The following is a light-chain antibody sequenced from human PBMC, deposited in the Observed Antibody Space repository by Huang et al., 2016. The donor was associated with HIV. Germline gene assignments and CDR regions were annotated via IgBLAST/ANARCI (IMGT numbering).Light chain of an antibody. Sequence: DIVMTQSPDSLPVSLGERATINCKSSQSILYSSNDKNFLAWYQLKPGQRPRLLIYWASTRESGVPDRFSGSGSGTDFALTITSLQAEDVAVYYCQQYYDTPYTFGQGTKLEI. J-gene: IGKJ2*01. CDR1: QSILYSSNDKNF. CDR2: WAS. CDR3: QQYYDTPYT. V-gene: IGKV4-1*01.